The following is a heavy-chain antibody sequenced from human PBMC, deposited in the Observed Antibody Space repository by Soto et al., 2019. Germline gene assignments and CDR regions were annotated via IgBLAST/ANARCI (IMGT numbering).Heavy chain of an antibody. D-gene: IGHD3-9*01. Sequence: GASVKVSCKASGYTFTSYGISWVRQAPGQGLEWMGWISAYNGNTNYAQKLQGRVTMTTDTSTSTAYMELRSLRSDDTAVYYCARDPIDYDILTGYYQGVPDYWGQGTLVTVSS. J-gene: IGHJ4*02. V-gene: IGHV1-18*01. CDR2: ISAYNGNT. CDR1: GYTFTSYG. CDR3: ARDPIDYDILTGYYQGVPDY.